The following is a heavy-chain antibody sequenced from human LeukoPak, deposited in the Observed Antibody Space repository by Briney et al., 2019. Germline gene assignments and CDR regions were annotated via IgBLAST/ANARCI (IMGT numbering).Heavy chain of an antibody. J-gene: IGHJ4*02. CDR2: INPGGGST. Sequence: ASVKVSCKASGYTFTSYYMHWVRQAPGQGLEWMGIINPGGGSTSYAQKFQGRVTMTRDTSTSTVYMELSSLRSEDTAVYYCARVAPSYYYDSSGYRTSRPFDYWGQGTLVTVSS. CDR3: ARVAPSYYYDSSGYRTSRPFDY. CDR1: GYTFTSYY. V-gene: IGHV1-46*01. D-gene: IGHD3-22*01.